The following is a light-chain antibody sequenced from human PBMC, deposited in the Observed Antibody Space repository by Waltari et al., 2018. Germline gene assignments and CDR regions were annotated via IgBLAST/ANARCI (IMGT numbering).Light chain of an antibody. J-gene: IGLJ1*01. V-gene: IGLV2-11*01. Sequence: SALNPPRSVSGSPAHTVTISCPGTSTDVGDYDSVSWYQQHPGKAPKLMIYKVNKRPAGVPDRLSGSKSGNTALLTISGLQGEDEADYYCCSFAGSPPYVFGTGTKVTVL. CDR2: KVN. CDR3: CSFAGSPPYV. CDR1: STDVGDYDS.